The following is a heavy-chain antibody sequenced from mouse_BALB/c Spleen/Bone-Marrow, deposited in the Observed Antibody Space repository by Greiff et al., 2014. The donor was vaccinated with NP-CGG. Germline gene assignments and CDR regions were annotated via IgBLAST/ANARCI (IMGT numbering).Heavy chain of an antibody. CDR1: GYTFSNYW. J-gene: IGHJ2*01. CDR3: ARGNSFDF. CDR2: ILPGSDNT. Sequence: VQLQQSGGELMKPGASVKISCKATGYTFSNYWIQWVKQRPGHGPEWIGEILPGSDNTNYNEKFKGKATFTADTSSNTAYMQLSSLTSEDSAVYYCARGNSFDFWGQGTTLTVSS. V-gene: IGHV1-9*01.